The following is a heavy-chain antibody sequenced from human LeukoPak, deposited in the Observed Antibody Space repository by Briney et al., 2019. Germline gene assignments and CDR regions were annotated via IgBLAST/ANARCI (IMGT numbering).Heavy chain of an antibody. J-gene: IGHJ4*02. CDR1: GFTFGDYA. Sequence: GSLILSCTASGFTFGDYAMSWFRQAPGKGLEWVGFIRSKAYGGTTEYAASVKGIFTISRDDSKSIAYLQMNSLKTEDTAVYYCTRFPGYCSGGSCFKFDYWGQGTLVTVSS. CDR2: IRSKAYGGTT. V-gene: IGHV3-49*03. CDR3: TRFPGYCSGGSCFKFDY. D-gene: IGHD2-15*01.